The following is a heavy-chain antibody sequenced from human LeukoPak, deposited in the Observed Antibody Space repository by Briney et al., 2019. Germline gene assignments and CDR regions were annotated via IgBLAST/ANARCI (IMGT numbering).Heavy chain of an antibody. CDR3: AREAWGYSGYDTIFDY. J-gene: IGHJ4*02. D-gene: IGHD5-12*01. V-gene: IGHV1-2*02. Sequence: ASVKVSCKASGYTFTRYYMHWVRQAPGQGLEWIGWINPNSGGTNYAQKFQGRVTITRDTSISTAYMELSRLRSDDTAMYYCAREAWGYSGYDTIFDYWGQGTLVTVSS. CDR1: GYTFTRYY. CDR2: INPNSGGT.